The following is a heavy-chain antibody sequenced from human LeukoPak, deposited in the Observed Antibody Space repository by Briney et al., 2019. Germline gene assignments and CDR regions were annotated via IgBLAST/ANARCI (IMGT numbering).Heavy chain of an antibody. D-gene: IGHD6-19*01. Sequence: PGGSLRLSCAASGFIVSSNYMSWVRQAPGKGLEWVSLIYSGGSTYYADSVKGRFTISRDDSKSTLYLQMNSLRAEDTAVYYCARASKYSTGWYGGRYFDYWGQETLVTVSS. CDR3: ARASKYSTGWYGGRYFDY. V-gene: IGHV3-53*01. J-gene: IGHJ4*02. CDR1: GFIVSSNY. CDR2: IYSGGST.